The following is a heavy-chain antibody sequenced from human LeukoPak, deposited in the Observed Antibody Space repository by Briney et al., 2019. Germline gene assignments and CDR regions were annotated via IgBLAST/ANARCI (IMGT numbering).Heavy chain of an antibody. Sequence: GESLKISCKGSGYSFSNYWIGWVRQMPGKGLEWMGIIYPGDSDTRYSPPFQGQVTMSADKSISTAYLQWSSLKASDTAMYYCARQIIAAAGRNFDYWGQGTLVTVSS. CDR2: IYPGDSDT. V-gene: IGHV5-51*01. D-gene: IGHD6-13*01. J-gene: IGHJ4*02. CDR3: ARQIIAAAGRNFDY. CDR1: GYSFSNYW.